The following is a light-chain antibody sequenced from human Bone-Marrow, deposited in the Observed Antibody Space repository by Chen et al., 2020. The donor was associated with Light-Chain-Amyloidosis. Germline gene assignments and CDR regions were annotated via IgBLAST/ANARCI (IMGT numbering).Light chain of an antibody. CDR1: DLPTKY. CDR2: RGT. CDR3: QSADSSGTYEVI. V-gene: IGLV3-25*03. J-gene: IGLJ2*01. Sequence: SYELTQPPSVSVSPGPTARITCSGDDLPTKYAYWYQRKPGQAPVLVIHRGTERPSGISELFSGSSSGTTATLTISGVQAEDEADYHCQSADSSGTYEVIFGGGTKLTVL.